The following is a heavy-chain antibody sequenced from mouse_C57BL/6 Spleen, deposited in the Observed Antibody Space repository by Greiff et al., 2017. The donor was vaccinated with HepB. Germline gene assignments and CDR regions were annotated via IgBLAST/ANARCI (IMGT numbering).Heavy chain of an antibody. CDR2: IWSGGST. CDR3: TTSHYYGSYYAMDY. CDR1: GFSLTSYG. V-gene: IGHV2-2*01. Sequence: VKLVESGPGLVQPSQSLSITCTVSGFSLTSYGVHWVRQSPGKGLEWLGVIWSGGSTDYNAAFISRLSISKDNSKSQVFFKMNSLQADDTAIYYCTTSHYYGSYYAMDYWGQGTSVTVSS. J-gene: IGHJ4*01. D-gene: IGHD1-1*01.